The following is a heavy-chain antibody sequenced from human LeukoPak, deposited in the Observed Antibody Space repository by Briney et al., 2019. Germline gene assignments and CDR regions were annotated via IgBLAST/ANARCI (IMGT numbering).Heavy chain of an antibody. CDR2: IGGGDT. D-gene: IGHD1-26*01. CDR1: GFDFSTYA. Sequence: GGSLRLSCAASGFDFSTYAMSWVRQAPGKGLEWVSGIGGGDTHYADSVKGQFTTSRDNSKSTVELHMSSLRVEDTAVYYCAKDGQSFNSMWDYLDSWGRGTLVTVSS. V-gene: IGHV3-23*01. CDR3: AKDGQSFNSMWDYLDS. J-gene: IGHJ4*02.